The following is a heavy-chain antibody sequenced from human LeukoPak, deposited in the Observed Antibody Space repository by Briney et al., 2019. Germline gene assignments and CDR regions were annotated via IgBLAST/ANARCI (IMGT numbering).Heavy chain of an antibody. V-gene: IGHV4-59*01. CDR2: IYYSGST. CDR3: ARDFRANYYDSSGYTLYNWFDP. J-gene: IGHJ5*02. Sequence: PSETLSLTCTVSGDSISSYYWSWIRQPPGKGLEWIGYIYYSGSTNYNPSLKSRVTISVDTSKNQFSLKLSSVTAADTAVYYCARDFRANYYDSSGYTLYNWFDPWGQGTLVTVSS. D-gene: IGHD3-22*01. CDR1: GDSISSYY.